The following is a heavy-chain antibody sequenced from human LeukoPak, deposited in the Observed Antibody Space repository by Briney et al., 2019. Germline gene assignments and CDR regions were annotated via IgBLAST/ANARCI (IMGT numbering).Heavy chain of an antibody. CDR1: GFTLTNYG. Sequence: PGGSLRLSCAASGFTLTNYGMLCARQAMGKGLEGLSGIGTAGDTYYPGSVKGRFTISRDNSKNTLYLQMNSLRAGDTAVYYCATSGLSRFGFWGQGTLVTVSS. D-gene: IGHD2/OR15-2a*01. CDR2: IGTAGDT. CDR3: ATSGLSRFGF. J-gene: IGHJ4*02. V-gene: IGHV3-13*01.